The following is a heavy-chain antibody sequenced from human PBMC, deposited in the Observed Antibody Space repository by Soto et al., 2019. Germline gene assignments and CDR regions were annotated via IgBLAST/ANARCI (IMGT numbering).Heavy chain of an antibody. CDR1: GFTFSNAW. D-gene: IGHD6-13*01. Sequence: GGSLRLSCAASGFTFSNAWMTWVRQAPGKGLEWVSYISSSGSTIYYADSVKGRFTISRDNAKNSLYLQMNSLRAEDTAVYYCAAEQQYYYYGMDVWGQGTTVTVSS. CDR3: AAEQQYYYYGMDV. CDR2: ISSSGSTI. V-gene: IGHV3-48*04. J-gene: IGHJ6*02.